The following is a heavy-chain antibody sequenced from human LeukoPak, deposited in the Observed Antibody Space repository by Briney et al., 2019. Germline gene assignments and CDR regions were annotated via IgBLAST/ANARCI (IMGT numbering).Heavy chain of an antibody. Sequence: PGGSLRLSCAASGFTFSSYGMHWVRQAPGKGLEWVAVIWYDGSNKYYADSVKDRFTISRDNSKNTLYLQMNSLRAEDTAVYYCARGTYYYDSSGYPTDYWGQGTLVTVSS. V-gene: IGHV3-33*01. J-gene: IGHJ4*02. CDR1: GFTFSSYG. D-gene: IGHD3-22*01. CDR2: IWYDGSNK. CDR3: ARGTYYYDSSGYPTDY.